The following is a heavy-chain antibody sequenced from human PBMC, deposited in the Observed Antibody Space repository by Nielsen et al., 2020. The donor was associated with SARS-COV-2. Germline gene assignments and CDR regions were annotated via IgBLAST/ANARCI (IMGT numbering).Heavy chain of an antibody. Sequence: VRQAPGKGLEWVSSISSSSSYIYYADSVKGRFTISRDNSKNTLYLQMNSLRAEDTAVYYCASVVDYWGQGTLVTVSS. V-gene: IGHV3-21*01. CDR3: ASVVDY. J-gene: IGHJ4*02. D-gene: IGHD2-21*01. CDR2: ISSSSSYI.